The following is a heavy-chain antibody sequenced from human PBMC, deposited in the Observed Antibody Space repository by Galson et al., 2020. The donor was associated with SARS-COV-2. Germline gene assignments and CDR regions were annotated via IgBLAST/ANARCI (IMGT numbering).Heavy chain of an antibody. CDR2: INFGGDT. J-gene: IGHJ6*03. CDR3: ARGRQGVVPSPVLGVGPFYSSYYMDV. V-gene: IGHV4-34*01. CDR1: GGSFSGYS. D-gene: IGHD2-21*01. Sequence: SETLSLTCAVYGGSFSGYSWTWIRQAPGKGLEWIGEINFGGDTKYSPSLSSRVTLSLDTSRNQFSLKLTSVSAADTALYFCARGRQGVVPSPVLGVGPFYSSYYMDVWGKGTTVTVSS.